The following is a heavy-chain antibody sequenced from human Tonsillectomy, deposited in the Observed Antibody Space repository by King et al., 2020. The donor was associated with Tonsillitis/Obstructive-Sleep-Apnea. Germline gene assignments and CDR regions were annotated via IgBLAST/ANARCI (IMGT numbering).Heavy chain of an antibody. CDR3: ARDPDDYMDV. J-gene: IGHJ6*03. V-gene: IGHV4-59*01. D-gene: IGHD1-14*01. CDR1: GGSISSYY. CDR2: IYYSGST. Sequence: VQLQESGPGLVKPSENLSLTCTVSGGSISSYYWSWIRQPPGKGLEWIGYIYYSGSTNYNPSLKSRVTISVDTSKNQFSLKLSSVTAADTAVYYCARDPDDYMDVWGKGTTVTVSS.